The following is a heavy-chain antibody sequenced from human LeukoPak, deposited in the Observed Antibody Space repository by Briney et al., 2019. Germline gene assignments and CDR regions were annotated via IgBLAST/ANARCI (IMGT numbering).Heavy chain of an antibody. CDR1: GGTFSSYA. Sequence: SVKVSCKASGGTFSSYAISWVRQAPGQGLEWMGGIIPIFGTANYAQKFQGRVTITADESTSTAYMELSSLRSEDTAVYYCARGVEATYSSSWYGNYWGQGTLVTVSS. CDR3: ARGVEATYSSSWYGNY. J-gene: IGHJ4*02. CDR2: IIPIFGTA. V-gene: IGHV1-69*01. D-gene: IGHD6-13*01.